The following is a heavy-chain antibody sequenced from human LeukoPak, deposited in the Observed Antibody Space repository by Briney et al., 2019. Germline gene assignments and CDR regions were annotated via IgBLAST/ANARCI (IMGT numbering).Heavy chain of an antibody. CDR1: GGSISSYY. D-gene: IGHD1-26*01. CDR2: IYYSGST. CDR3: ARGGAWDYYYGMDV. Sequence: SETLSLTCTVSGGSISSYYWRWIRQPPGKGLEWIGYIYYSGSTNYNPSLKSRVTISVDTSKNQFSLKLSSVTAADTAVYYCARGGAWDYYYGMDVWGQGTTVTVSS. V-gene: IGHV4-59*01. J-gene: IGHJ6*02.